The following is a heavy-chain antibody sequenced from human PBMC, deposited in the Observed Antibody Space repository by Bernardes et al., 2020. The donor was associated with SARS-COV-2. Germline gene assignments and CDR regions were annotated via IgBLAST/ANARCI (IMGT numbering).Heavy chain of an antibody. CDR2: IYYSGST. Sequence: ETLSLTCTVSGGSISSYYWSWIRQPPGKGLEWIGYIYYSGSTNYNPSLKSRVTISVDTSKNQFSLKLSSVTAADTAVYYCARPYCSSTSCYRGAFDIWGQGTMVTVSS. D-gene: IGHD2-2*02. CDR3: ARPYCSSTSCYRGAFDI. CDR1: GGSISSYY. J-gene: IGHJ3*02. V-gene: IGHV4-59*08.